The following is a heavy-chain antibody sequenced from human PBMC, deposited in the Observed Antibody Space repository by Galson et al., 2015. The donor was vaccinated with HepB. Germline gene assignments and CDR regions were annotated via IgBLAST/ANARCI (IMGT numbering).Heavy chain of an antibody. J-gene: IGHJ4*02. CDR2: IYWNDDK. CDR1: GFSLSTSGVG. CDR3: AHTSGFGALFDY. V-gene: IGHV2-5*01. Sequence: PALVKPTQTLTLTCTFSGFSLSTSGVGVGWIRQPPGKALEWLALIYWNDDKRYSPSLKSRLTITKDTSTNQVVLTMTNMDPVDTATYYCAHTSGFGALFDYWGQGTLVTVSS. D-gene: IGHD3-10*01.